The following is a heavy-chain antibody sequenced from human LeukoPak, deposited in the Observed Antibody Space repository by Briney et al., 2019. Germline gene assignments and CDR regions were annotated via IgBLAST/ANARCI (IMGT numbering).Heavy chain of an antibody. D-gene: IGHD6-13*01. CDR3: ARGYPLSTTAAGTYFQH. V-gene: IGHV1-2*02. J-gene: IGHJ1*01. Sequence: ASVNLSCKASGYTFSGYYMHWVRQAPGQGLEWIGWINPNSGGTNYAQKFQGRVPMTRDTSISTAYMELSRLRSDDTAVYYCARGYPLSTTAAGTYFQHWGQGTLVTVSS. CDR1: GYTFSGYY. CDR2: INPNSGGT.